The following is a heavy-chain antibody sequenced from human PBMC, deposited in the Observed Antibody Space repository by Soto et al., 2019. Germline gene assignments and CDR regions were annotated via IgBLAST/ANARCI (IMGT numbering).Heavy chain of an antibody. CDR1: GLTFSDYY. J-gene: IGHJ5*02. V-gene: IGHV3-11*06. CDR3: ARFPPYLGYCSSTSCRNWFDP. CDR2: ISSSSSYT. Sequence: GGSLRLSCVASGLTFSDYYMSWIRQAPGKGLEWVSYISSSSSYTNYADSVKGRFTISRDNAKNSLYLQMNSLRAEDTAVYYCARFPPYLGYCSSTSCRNWFDPWGQGTLVTVSS. D-gene: IGHD2-2*01.